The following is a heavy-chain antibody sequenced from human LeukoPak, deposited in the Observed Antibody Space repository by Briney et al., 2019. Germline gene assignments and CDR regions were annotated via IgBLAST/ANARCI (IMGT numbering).Heavy chain of an antibody. CDR2: ISGSGGST. CDR1: GFTFISYA. D-gene: IGHD6-19*01. V-gene: IGHV3-23*01. J-gene: IGHJ4*02. CDR3: ATIGYSSGWSYFDY. Sequence: GGSLRLSFSTSGFTFISYAISWVRQAPGKGLEWVSAISGSGGSTYYADSVKGRFTISRHNSKNTLYLQMNSLRAEDTAVYYCATIGYSSGWSYFDYWGQGTLVTVSS.